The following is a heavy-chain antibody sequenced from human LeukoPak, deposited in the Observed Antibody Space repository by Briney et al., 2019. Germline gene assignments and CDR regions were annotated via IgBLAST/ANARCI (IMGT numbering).Heavy chain of an antibody. CDR2: INHSGST. V-gene: IGHV4-34*01. Sequence: SETLSLTCAVYGGSFSGYYWSWIRQPPGKGLEWIGEINHSGSTNYNPSLKSRVTISVDTSKNQFSLKLSSVTAADTAVYYCARDDFPYYYDSSGYSPHYWGQGTLVTVSS. J-gene: IGHJ4*02. D-gene: IGHD3-22*01. CDR1: GGSFSGYY. CDR3: ARDDFPYYYDSSGYSPHY.